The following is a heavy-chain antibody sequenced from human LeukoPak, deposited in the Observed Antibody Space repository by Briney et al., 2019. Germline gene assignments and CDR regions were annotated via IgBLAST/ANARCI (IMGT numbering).Heavy chain of an antibody. CDR3: ARHTTLSIAAQFDY. D-gene: IGHD6-6*01. V-gene: IGHV4-39*01. J-gene: IGHJ4*02. CDR1: GGSISSSSYY. CDR2: IYYSGST. Sequence: PSETLSLTCTVSGGSISSSSYYWGWIRQPPGEGREWIGSIYYSGSTYYNPSLKSRVTISVDTSENQFSLKLSSVTAADTAVYYCARHTTLSIAAQFDYWGQGTLVTVSS.